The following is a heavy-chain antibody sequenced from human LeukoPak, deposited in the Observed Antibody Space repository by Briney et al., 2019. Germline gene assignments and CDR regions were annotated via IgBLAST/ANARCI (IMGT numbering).Heavy chain of an antibody. J-gene: IGHJ4*02. CDR2: IYSGGKV. Sequence: GGSLRLSCAASGFTVSSTYMSWVRQAPGKGLEWVSVIYSGGKVYYIDSVKGRFTIPRDTSKNTLYLQMNSLRVEDTAVYFCAGRHCSGGGCYFAGADPFDYWGQGTLVTVSS. D-gene: IGHD2-15*01. CDR1: GFTVSSTY. V-gene: IGHV3-53*01. CDR3: AGRHCSGGGCYFAGADPFDY.